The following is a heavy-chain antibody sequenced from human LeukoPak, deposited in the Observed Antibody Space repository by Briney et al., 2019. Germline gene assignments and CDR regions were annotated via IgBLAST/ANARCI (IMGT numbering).Heavy chain of an antibody. D-gene: IGHD3-10*01. V-gene: IGHV3-30*02. Sequence: PGGSLRLSCAASGFTFSSYGMHWVRQAPGKGLEWVAFIRYDGSNKYYADSMKGRFTISRDATKNTMYLQMNSLRAEDTAVYYCAKDSIWFGESNPVGYWGQGTLVTVSS. J-gene: IGHJ4*02. CDR2: IRYDGSNK. CDR3: AKDSIWFGESNPVGY. CDR1: GFTFSSYG.